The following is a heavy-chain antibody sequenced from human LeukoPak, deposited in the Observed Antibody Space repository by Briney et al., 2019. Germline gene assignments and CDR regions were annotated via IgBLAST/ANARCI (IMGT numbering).Heavy chain of an antibody. D-gene: IGHD2-2*01. CDR3: ARVDLYCSSTSCYSFDY. Sequence: GESLKISCQGSGYSFTSYWIAWARQMPGKGLEWMGIIYPGDSDTRYSPSFQGQVTISGDKSISTVYLQWSSLKASDTAMYYCARVDLYCSSTSCYSFDYWGQGTLVTVSS. J-gene: IGHJ4*02. V-gene: IGHV5-51*01. CDR2: IYPGDSDT. CDR1: GYSFTSYW.